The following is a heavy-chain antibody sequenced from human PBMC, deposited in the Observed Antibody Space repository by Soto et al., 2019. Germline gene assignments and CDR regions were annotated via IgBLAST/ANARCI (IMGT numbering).Heavy chain of an antibody. J-gene: IGHJ3*02. D-gene: IGHD6-19*01. V-gene: IGHV3-30*18. CDR2: ISYDGSNK. CDR1: GFTFSSYG. CDR3: AKDRSRRGWYGAFDI. Sequence: QVQLVESGGGVVQPGRSLRLSCAASGFTFSSYGMHWVRQAPGKGLEWVAVISYDGSNKYYADSVKGRFTISRDNSKNTLYLQMNSLRAEDTAVYSCAKDRSRRGWYGAFDIWGQGTMVTVSS.